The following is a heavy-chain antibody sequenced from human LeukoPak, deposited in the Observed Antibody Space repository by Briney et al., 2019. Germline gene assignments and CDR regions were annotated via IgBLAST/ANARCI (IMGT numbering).Heavy chain of an antibody. CDR3: ARDMTTVTTWPEDAFDI. D-gene: IGHD4-17*01. CDR2: INHSGST. V-gene: IGHV4-34*01. J-gene: IGHJ3*02. CDR1: GGSFSGYY. Sequence: SETLSLTCAVYGGSFSGYYWSWIRQPPGKGLEWIGEINHSGSTNYNPSLKSRVTISVDTSKNQFSLRLSSVTAADTAVYYCARDMTTVTTWPEDAFDIWGQGTMVTVSS.